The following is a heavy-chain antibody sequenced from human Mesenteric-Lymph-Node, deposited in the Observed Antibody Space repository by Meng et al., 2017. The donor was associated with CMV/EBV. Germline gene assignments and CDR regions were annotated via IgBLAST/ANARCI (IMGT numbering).Heavy chain of an antibody. CDR3: ATGVDSSGYSSMTIDY. D-gene: IGHD3-22*01. CDR2: ISYDGSNK. J-gene: IGHJ4*02. V-gene: IGHV3-30*04. CDR1: GFTFSSYA. Sequence: GGSLRLSCAASGFTFSSYAMHWVRQAPGKGLEWVAVISYDGSNKYYADSVKGRFTISRDNSKNTLYLQMNSLRAEDTAVYYCATGVDSSGYSSMTIDYWGQGALVTVSS.